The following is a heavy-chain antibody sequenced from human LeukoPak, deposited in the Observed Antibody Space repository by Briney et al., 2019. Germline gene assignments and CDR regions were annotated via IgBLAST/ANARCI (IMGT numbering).Heavy chain of an antibody. CDR3: ARVGITMVRGVGSNWFDP. Sequence: PSGTLSLTCAASGGSISSSNWWSWVRQPPGKGLEWIGEIYHSGSTNYNPSLKSRVTISVDKSKNQFSLKLTSVTAADTAVYYCARVGITMVRGVGSNWFDPWGQGTLVTVSS. CDR1: GGSISSSNW. V-gene: IGHV4-4*02. CDR2: IYHSGST. D-gene: IGHD3-10*01. J-gene: IGHJ5*02.